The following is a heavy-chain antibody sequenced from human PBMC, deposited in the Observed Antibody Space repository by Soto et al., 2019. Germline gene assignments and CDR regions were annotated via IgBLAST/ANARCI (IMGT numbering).Heavy chain of an antibody. CDR3: ARDAMGLGGMDV. D-gene: IGHD5-18*01. CDR1: GYTFTGYY. V-gene: IGHV1-2*02. J-gene: IGHJ6*02. Sequence: ASVKVSCKASGYTFTGYYMHWVRQAPGQGLEWMGWINPNSGGTNYAQKFQGRVTMTRDTSISTAYMELSRLRSDDTAVYYCARDAMGLGGMDVWGQGTTVTVSS. CDR2: INPNSGGT.